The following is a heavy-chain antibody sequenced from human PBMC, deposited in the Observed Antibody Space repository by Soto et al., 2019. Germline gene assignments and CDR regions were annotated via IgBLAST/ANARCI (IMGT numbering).Heavy chain of an antibody. J-gene: IGHJ5*02. Sequence: WGSLRLSCAASGFTFSGYAMSWVRQAPGKGLEWVSAINSGGTTYYAVSVKGRFTISRDNSKNALYLQMNSLTAEDTALYYCAKGSPISVAGTTWGQGTLVTVSS. V-gene: IGHV3-23*01. D-gene: IGHD6-19*01. CDR1: GFTFSGYA. CDR3: AKGSPISVAGTT. CDR2: INSGGTT.